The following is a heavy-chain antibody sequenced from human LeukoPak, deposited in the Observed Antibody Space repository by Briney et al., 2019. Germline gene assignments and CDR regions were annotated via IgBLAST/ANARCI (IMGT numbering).Heavy chain of an antibody. CDR2: IYYSGTT. D-gene: IGHD6-19*01. V-gene: IGHV4-59*12. CDR1: GGSISSYY. CDR3: ASVAVAGYYFDY. Sequence: SETLSLTCTVSGGSISSYYWNWIRQPPGKGLEWIGYIYYSGTTNYNPSLKSRVTISVDTSKSQFSLKLSTVTAADPAVYYCASVAVAGYYFDYWGKGTLVTVSS. J-gene: IGHJ4*02.